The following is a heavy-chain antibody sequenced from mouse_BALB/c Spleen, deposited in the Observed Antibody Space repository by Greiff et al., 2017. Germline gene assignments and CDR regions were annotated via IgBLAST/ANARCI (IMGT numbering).Heavy chain of an antibody. V-gene: IGHV6-6*02. Sequence: EVKLLESGGGLVQPGGSMKLSCVASGFTFSNYWMNWVRQSPEKGLEWVAEIRLKSNNYATHYAESVKGRFTISRDDSKSSVYLQMNNLRAEYTGIYYCTRFYYYGSSHWYFDVWGAGTTVTVSS. J-gene: IGHJ1*01. CDR1: GFTFSNYW. D-gene: IGHD1-1*01. CDR2: IRLKSNNYAT. CDR3: TRFYYYGSSHWYFDV.